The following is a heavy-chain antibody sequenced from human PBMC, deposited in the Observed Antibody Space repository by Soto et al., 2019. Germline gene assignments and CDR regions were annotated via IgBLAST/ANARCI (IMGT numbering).Heavy chain of an antibody. J-gene: IGHJ4*02. CDR2: IYYSGST. CDR1: GGSISSSSYY. Sequence: SETLSLTCTVSGGSISSSSYYWGWIRQPPGKGLEWIGSIYYSGSTYYNPSFKSRVTISVDTSKNQFSLKLSSVTAADTAVYYCARDLAAADYWGQGTLVTVSS. D-gene: IGHD6-13*01. CDR3: ARDLAAADY. V-gene: IGHV4-39*01.